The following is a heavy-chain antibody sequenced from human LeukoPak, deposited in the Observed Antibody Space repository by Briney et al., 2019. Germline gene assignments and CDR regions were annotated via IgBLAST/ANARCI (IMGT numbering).Heavy chain of an antibody. J-gene: IGHJ4*02. V-gene: IGHV1-46*01. CDR2: INPSVGST. CDR3: ARELSSDSRLLDY. Sequence: ASVKVSCKTSGFTFTSYYMHWVRQAPGQGLEWKGIINPSVGSTSYAQKFHGRVTMTRDTSTSTVYMELSSLRSEDTAVYYCARELSSDSRLLDYWGQGTLVTVSS. D-gene: IGHD2-2*01. CDR1: GFTFTSYY.